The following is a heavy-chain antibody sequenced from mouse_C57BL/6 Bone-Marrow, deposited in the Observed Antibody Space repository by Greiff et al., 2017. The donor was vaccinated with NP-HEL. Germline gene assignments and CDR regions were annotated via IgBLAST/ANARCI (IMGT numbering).Heavy chain of an antibody. CDR2: IHPNSGST. CDR3: ARTPYYYGSSPAWFAY. Sequence: QVQLQQPGAELVKPGASVELSCKASGYPFTSYWMHWVKQRPGQGLEWIGMIHPNSGSTNYNEKFKSKATLTVDKSSSTAYMQLSSLTSEDSAVYYCARTPYYYGSSPAWFAYWGQGTLVTVSA. J-gene: IGHJ3*01. V-gene: IGHV1-64*01. CDR1: GYPFTSYW. D-gene: IGHD1-1*01.